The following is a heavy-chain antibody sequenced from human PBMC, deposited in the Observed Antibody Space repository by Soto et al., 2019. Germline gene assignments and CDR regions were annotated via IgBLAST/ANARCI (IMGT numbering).Heavy chain of an antibody. CDR3: ARESYYDSSGPAMDY. CDR1: GFTFSSYA. D-gene: IGHD3-22*01. V-gene: IGHV3-30-3*01. J-gene: IGHJ4*02. Sequence: ESGGGVVQPGRSLRLSCAASGFTFSSYAMHWVRQAPGEGLEWVAVISYDGSNKYYADSVKGRFTISRDNSKNTLYLQMNSLRAEDTAVYYCARESYYDSSGPAMDYWGQGTLVTVSS. CDR2: ISYDGSNK.